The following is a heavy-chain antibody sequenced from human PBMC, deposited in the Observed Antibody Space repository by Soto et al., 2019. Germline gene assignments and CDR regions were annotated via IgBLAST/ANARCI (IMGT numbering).Heavy chain of an antibody. D-gene: IGHD3-10*01. CDR1: GFTFNDYY. Sequence: EVQLVESGGGLVQPGGSLRLSCAASGFTFNDYYMDWVRQAPGKELEWVGRIKNKGQGYTTEYAASVKGRFTISRDDSINSLYLQMNSLSTEDTAVYYCTRDRHGPGSFDHWGQGTLVTVSS. V-gene: IGHV3-72*01. J-gene: IGHJ4*02. CDR2: IKNKGQGYTT. CDR3: TRDRHGPGSFDH.